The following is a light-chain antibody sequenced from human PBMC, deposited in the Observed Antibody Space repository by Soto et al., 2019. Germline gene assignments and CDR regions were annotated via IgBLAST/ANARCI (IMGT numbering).Light chain of an antibody. CDR1: QNVRTF. CDR3: QQHSHWPPWT. Sequence: EVVLTQSPATLSLSPGERATLSRRASQNVRTFLDWYQQKPGQAPRLLIYGASNRATGIPARFSGSGSGTYFTLTISSLEPEDFAVYYCQQHSHWPPWTFGQGTRVEIQ. J-gene: IGKJ1*01. V-gene: IGKV3-11*01. CDR2: GAS.